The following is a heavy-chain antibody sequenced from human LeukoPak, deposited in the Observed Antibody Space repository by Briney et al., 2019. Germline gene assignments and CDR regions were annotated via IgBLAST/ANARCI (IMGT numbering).Heavy chain of an antibody. J-gene: IGHJ4*02. Sequence: GESLKISCKGSGYSFTSYWIAWVRQLPGKGLECMGIIYPGDSDTRHSPSFQGQVTTSADKSISTAYLQWSSLKASDTAIYYCARHDRYSGNYQPFDSWGQGTLVTVSS. CDR3: ARHDRYSGNYQPFDS. CDR2: IYPGDSDT. D-gene: IGHD1-26*01. CDR1: GYSFTSYW. V-gene: IGHV5-51*01.